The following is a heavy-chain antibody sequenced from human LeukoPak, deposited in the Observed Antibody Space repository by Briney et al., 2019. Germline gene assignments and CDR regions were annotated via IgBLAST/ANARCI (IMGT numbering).Heavy chain of an antibody. CDR2: IIPIFGTA. J-gene: IGHJ3*02. V-gene: IGHV1-69*06. CDR3: ARFPAAAGRMVAFDI. Sequence: SVKVSCKASGGTFSSYAISWVRQAPGQGLEWMGGIIPIFGTANYAQKFQGRVTITADKSTSTAYMELSSLRSEDTAVYYCARFPAAAGRMVAFDIWGQGTMVTVSS. D-gene: IGHD6-13*01. CDR1: GGTFSSYA.